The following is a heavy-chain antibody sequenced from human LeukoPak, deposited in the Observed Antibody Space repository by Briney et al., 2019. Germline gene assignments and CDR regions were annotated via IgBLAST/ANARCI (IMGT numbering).Heavy chain of an antibody. J-gene: IGHJ6*03. CDR1: GFTFSNYA. D-gene: IGHD2-15*01. CDR2: ISGSGGNT. V-gene: IGHV3-23*01. Sequence: PGGSLRLSCAASGFTFSNYAMSWVRQAPGKGLEWVSAISGSGGNTYYADPVKGRFTISRDNSKNTLYLQMNSLRAEDTAVYYCAKDRYDSSKGYCSGGSCPYYYYYMDVWGKGTTVTVSS. CDR3: AKDRYDSSKGYCSGGSCPYYYYYMDV.